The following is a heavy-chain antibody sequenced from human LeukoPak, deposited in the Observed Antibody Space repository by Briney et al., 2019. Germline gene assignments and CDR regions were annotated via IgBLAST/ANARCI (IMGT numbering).Heavy chain of an antibody. CDR2: ISWNSGSI. V-gene: IGHV3-9*01. D-gene: IGHD3-9*01. J-gene: IGHJ3*02. Sequence: GGSLRLSCAASGFTFDDYAMHWVRQAPGKGLEWVSGISWNSGSIGYADSVKGRFTISRDNAKNSLYLQMNSLRAEDTALYYCAKSRRLRYFAEDAFDIWGQGTMVTVSS. CDR1: GFTFDDYA. CDR3: AKSRRLRYFAEDAFDI.